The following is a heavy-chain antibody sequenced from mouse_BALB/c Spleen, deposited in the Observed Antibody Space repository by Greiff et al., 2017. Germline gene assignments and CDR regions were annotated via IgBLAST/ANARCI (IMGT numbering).Heavy chain of an antibody. V-gene: IGHV3-8*02. J-gene: IGHJ2*01. D-gene: IGHD2-4*01. CDR2: ISYSGST. Sequence: EVKLVESGPSLVKPSQTLSLTCSVTGDSITSGYWNWIRKFPGNKLEYMGYISYSGSTYYNPSLKSRISIPRDTSKDQYYLQLNAVTAEDTATDDGASQRGDYDGDDFDDWGQGTTRTGAS. CDR3: ASQRGDYDGDDFDD. CDR1: GDSITSGY.